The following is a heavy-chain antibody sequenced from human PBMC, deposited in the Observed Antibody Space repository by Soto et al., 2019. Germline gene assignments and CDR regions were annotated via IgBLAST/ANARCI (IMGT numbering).Heavy chain of an antibody. D-gene: IGHD5-12*01. CDR2: IYYSGST. CDR3: AREGRHGYNPGHDAVDI. CDR1: GGSISSGGYY. J-gene: IGHJ3*02. V-gene: IGHV4-31*03. Sequence: QVQLQESGPGLVKPSQTLSLTCTVSGGSISSGGYYWSWIRQHPGKGLEWIGYIYYSGSTYYHPSPTSRGPISVDTSKDHSSLKLSSVTAADTAVYYCAREGRHGYNPGHDAVDIWGQGTMVTVSS.